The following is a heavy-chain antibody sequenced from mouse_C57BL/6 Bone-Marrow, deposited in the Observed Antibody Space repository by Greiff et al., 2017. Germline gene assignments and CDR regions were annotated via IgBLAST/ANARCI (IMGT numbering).Heavy chain of an antibody. V-gene: IGHV2-9-1*01. D-gene: IGHD2-5*01. CDR1: GFSLTSYA. J-gene: IGHJ3*01. CDR2: ILPGGGT. CDR3: ARYSNCGSWFDY. Sequence: VMLVESGPGLVAPSQSLSITCTVSGFSLTSYAISWVRQPPGKGLEWLGVILPGGGTTYTSALNSSLSISKDNSKSQVFLKMNSLQTEDTARYYGARYSNCGSWFDYWGQGTLVTVSA.